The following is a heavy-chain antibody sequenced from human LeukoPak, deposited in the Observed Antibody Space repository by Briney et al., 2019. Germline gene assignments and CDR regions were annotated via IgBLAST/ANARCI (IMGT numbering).Heavy chain of an antibody. CDR2: INHSGST. CDR3: ARAIPPPPGITMIVEARGAFDI. Sequence: SETLSLTCAVYGGSFSGYYWSWIRQPPGKGLEWIGEINHSGSTNYNPSLKSRVTISVDTSKNQFSLKLSSVTAADTAVYYCARAIPPPPGITMIVEARGAFDIWGQGTMVTVSS. CDR1: GGSFSGYY. J-gene: IGHJ3*02. D-gene: IGHD3-22*01. V-gene: IGHV4-34*01.